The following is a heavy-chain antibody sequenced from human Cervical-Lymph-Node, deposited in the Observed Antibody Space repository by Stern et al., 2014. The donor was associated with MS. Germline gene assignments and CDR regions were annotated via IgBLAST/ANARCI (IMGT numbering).Heavy chain of an antibody. CDR2: IYPGDSVA. J-gene: IGHJ3*01. CDR1: GYRLTTYW. V-gene: IGHV5-51*03. D-gene: IGHD3-22*01. CDR3: AGYYDAAVYSPPDAFDL. Sequence: VQLVESGAEVKKSGESLKISCKVSGYRLTTYWIGWVRQMPGKGLEWMGVIYPGDSVARYAPSFQGQVTISADKSINPAYLQGSSLKASDTAMYYCAGYYDAAVYSPPDAFDLWGQGTMVPVPS.